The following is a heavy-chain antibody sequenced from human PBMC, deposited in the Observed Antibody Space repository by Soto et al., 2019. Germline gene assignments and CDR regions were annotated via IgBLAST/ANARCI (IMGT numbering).Heavy chain of an antibody. J-gene: IGHJ3*02. CDR2: IWYDGSNK. Sequence: ESGGGVVQPGRSLRLSCAASGFTFSSYGMHWVRQAPGKGLEWVAVIWYDGSNKYYADSVKGRFTISRDNSKNTLYLQMNSLRAEDTAVYYCARVTFGGVIGKKDDAFDIWGQGTMVTVSS. V-gene: IGHV3-33*01. D-gene: IGHD3-16*02. CDR3: ARVTFGGVIGKKDDAFDI. CDR1: GFTFSSYG.